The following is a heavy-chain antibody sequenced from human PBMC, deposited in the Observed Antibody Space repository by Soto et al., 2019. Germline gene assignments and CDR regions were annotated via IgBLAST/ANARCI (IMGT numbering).Heavy chain of an antibody. CDR1: GFTVTSNG. V-gene: IGHV3-23*01. D-gene: IGHD4-4*01. Sequence: EVKLLESGGGLVQPGGSLRLSCGVSGFTVTSNGVSWVRQAPGKGLEWVSAISPNGQGIWYADSVKGRFIISRDISRNTVFLQMDSLRAEDTSVYYCANDRQYPRDYFHYWGQGTLVTVSS. CDR2: ISPNGQGI. J-gene: IGHJ4*02. CDR3: ANDRQYPRDYFHY.